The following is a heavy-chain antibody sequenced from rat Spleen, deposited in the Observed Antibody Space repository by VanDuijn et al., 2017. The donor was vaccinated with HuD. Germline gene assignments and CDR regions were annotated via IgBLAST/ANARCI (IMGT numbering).Heavy chain of an antibody. CDR2: ISSEGINT. CDR1: GFTFSDYY. J-gene: IGHJ2*01. Sequence: EVQLVESGGGLVQPGRSLKLSCAASGFTFSDYYMAWVRQVPEKGLEWVASISSEGINTYFGDSVKGRFTVSRDNAKGTLFLQMDSLRSEDTATYYCARHSIYNNYGFDYWGQGVMVTVSS. V-gene: IGHV5-22*01. D-gene: IGHD1-10*01. CDR3: ARHSIYNNYGFDY.